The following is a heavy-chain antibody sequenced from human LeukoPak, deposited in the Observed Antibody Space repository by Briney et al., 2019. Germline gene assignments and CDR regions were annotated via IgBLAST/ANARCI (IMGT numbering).Heavy chain of an antibody. Sequence: WETLSLTCTVSGGSINSYYWSWIRQPPGKGLEWIGYIYYSGSTNSNPSLKSRVTISVQTSKTQFSLKLSSVTAADTAVYYCARTGSGWTRGFDHWGQGTLVTVSS. CDR2: IYYSGST. CDR1: GGSINSYY. D-gene: IGHD6-19*01. J-gene: IGHJ4*02. CDR3: ARTGSGWTRGFDH. V-gene: IGHV4-59*01.